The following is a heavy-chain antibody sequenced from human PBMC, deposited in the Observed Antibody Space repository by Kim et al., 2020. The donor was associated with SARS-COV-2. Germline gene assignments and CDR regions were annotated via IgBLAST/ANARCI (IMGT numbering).Heavy chain of an antibody. J-gene: IGHJ3*02. V-gene: IGHV4-59*01. Sequence: LKSRVTISVDTSKYQFSLKLSSVTAADTAVYYCARVGCSSTSCYIRAFDIWGQGTMVTVSS. D-gene: IGHD2-2*02. CDR3: ARVGCSSTSCYIRAFDI.